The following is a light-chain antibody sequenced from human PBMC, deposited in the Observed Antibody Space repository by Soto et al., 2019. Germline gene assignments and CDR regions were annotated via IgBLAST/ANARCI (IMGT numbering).Light chain of an antibody. CDR2: ATS. CDR3: QQSHSTPRT. CDR1: ESINRY. V-gene: IGKV1-39*01. J-gene: IGKJ1*01. Sequence: DIQRTQSPSSLSASVGDRVTITCRASESINRYLNWYQQKPGKAPKLLIYATSSLQSGVPSRFSGSGSGTDFTLTISSLQPEDFATYYCQQSHSTPRTFGQGTKVEIK.